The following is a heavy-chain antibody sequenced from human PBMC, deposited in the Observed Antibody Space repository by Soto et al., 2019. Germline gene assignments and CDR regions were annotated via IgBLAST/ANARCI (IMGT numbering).Heavy chain of an antibody. CDR1: GFTFSNAW. D-gene: IGHD2-15*01. V-gene: IGHV3-15*01. J-gene: IGHJ4*02. CDR3: TTEEGYCSGGSCYESNGLFDY. CDR2: IKSKTDGGTT. Sequence: GGSLRLSCAASGFTFSNAWMSWVRQAPGKGLEWVGRIKSKTDGGTTDYAAPVKGRFTISRDDSKNTLYLQMNSLKTEDTAVYYCTTEEGYCSGGSCYESNGLFDYWGQGTLVTVSS.